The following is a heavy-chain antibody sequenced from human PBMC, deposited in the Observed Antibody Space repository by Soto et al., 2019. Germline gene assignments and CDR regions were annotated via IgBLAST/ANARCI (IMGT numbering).Heavy chain of an antibody. CDR3: ARDTWATDY. D-gene: IGHD3-16*01. J-gene: IGHJ4*02. Sequence: GGSLRLSCAASGFTVSTKYMSWVRQAPGKGLEWVSVIYSGGSTFYADSVRGRFTISRDNSKNTVNLQMNSLRAEDTAVYYCARDTWATDYWGQGTVLTISS. CDR1: GFTVSTKY. V-gene: IGHV3-66*01. CDR2: IYSGGST.